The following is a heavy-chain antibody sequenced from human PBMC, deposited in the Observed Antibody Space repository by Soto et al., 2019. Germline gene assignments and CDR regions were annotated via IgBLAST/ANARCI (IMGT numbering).Heavy chain of an antibody. Sequence: PSETLSLTCTVSGGSISSGGYYWSWIRQHPGKGLEWIGYIYYSGSTYYNPSLKSRVTISVDTSKNQFSLKLSSVTAADTAVYYCARQVPITMMLGYWGQGTLVTVS. J-gene: IGHJ1*01. CDR2: IYYSGST. V-gene: IGHV4-31*03. D-gene: IGHD3-22*01. CDR1: GGSISSGGYY. CDR3: ARQVPITMMLGY.